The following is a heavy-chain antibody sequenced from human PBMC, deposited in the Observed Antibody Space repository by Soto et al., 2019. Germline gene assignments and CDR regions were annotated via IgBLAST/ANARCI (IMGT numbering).Heavy chain of an antibody. CDR2: IIPIFGTA. V-gene: IGHV1-69*01. J-gene: IGHJ5*02. Sequence: QVQLVQSGAEVKKPGSSVKVSCKASGGTFSSYAISWVRQAPGQGLEWMGGIIPIFGTANYAQKFQGRVTITADESTSTAYMELSSLRSEDTAVYYCAREGSGPPTSGHNWFDPWGQGTLVTVSS. CDR1: GGTFSSYA. CDR3: AREGSGPPTSGHNWFDP.